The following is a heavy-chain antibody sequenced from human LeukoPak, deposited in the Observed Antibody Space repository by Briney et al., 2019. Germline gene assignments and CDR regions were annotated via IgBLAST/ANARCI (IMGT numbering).Heavy chain of an antibody. J-gene: IGHJ5*02. CDR1: GGSTTGYF. CDR2: VYYSGST. V-gene: IGHV4-59*08. CDR3: ARHPSALSWFDP. Sequence: SETLSLTCTVSGGSTTGYFWTWIRQPPGKGLEWIGYVYYSGSTNYNPSLKSRVTMSVDTSKNRFSLQLNSVTAADTAIYYCARHPSALSWFDPWGQGTLVTVSS.